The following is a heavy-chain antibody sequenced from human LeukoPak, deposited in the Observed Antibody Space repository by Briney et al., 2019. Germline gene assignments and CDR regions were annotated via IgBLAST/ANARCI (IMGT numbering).Heavy chain of an antibody. Sequence: AGGSLRLSCAASGFTFSDSGMHWVRQAPGKGLEWVAIISFDGSRRFYADSVRGRFTVSRDNSKNTLFLQMDSLSADDTGVYYCAEEGTDYGDYPYFFDYWGQGTLVTVSS. J-gene: IGHJ4*02. CDR3: AEEGTDYGDYPYFFDY. V-gene: IGHV3-30*18. D-gene: IGHD4-17*01. CDR2: ISFDGSRR. CDR1: GFTFSDSG.